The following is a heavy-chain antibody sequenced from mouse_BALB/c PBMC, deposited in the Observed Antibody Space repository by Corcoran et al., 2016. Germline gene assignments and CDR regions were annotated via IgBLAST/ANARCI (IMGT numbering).Heavy chain of an antibody. CDR2: IDPANGNT. J-gene: IGHJ4*01. CDR3: ATMVTMYY. CDR1: GFNIKDTY. V-gene: IGHV14-3*02. D-gene: IGHD2-2*01. Sequence: EVQLQQSGAELVKPGASVKLSCTAAGFNIKDTYMHWVKQRPEQGLEWIGRIDPANGNTKYDPKFQGKATITADTSSHTAYLQLSSLTSEDTAVYYCATMVTMYYWGQGTSVTVSS.